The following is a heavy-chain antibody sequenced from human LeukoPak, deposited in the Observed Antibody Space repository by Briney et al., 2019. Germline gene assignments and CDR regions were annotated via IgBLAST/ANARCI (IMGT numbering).Heavy chain of an antibody. CDR2: INHSGST. Sequence: SEILSLTCAVYGGSFSGYYWSWIRQPPGKGLEWIGEINHSGSTNYNPSLKSRVTKSVDTSKNQFSLKLSSVTAADTAVYYCARGKQLVPNYFDYWGQGTLVTVSS. D-gene: IGHD6-6*01. CDR3: ARGKQLVPNYFDY. V-gene: IGHV4-34*01. J-gene: IGHJ4*02. CDR1: GGSFSGYY.